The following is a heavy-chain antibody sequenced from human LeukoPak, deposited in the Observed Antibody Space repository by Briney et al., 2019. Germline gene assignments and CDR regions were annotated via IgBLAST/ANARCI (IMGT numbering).Heavy chain of an antibody. CDR2: ISGSGGST. J-gene: IGHJ5*02. V-gene: IGHV3-23*01. CDR3: AKSGLYSSGNWFDP. CDR1: GFTFSSYA. Sequence: GGSLRLSCAASGFTFSSYAMSWVRQAPGTGLEWVSAISGSGGSTYYADSVKGRFTISRDNSKNTLYLQMNSLRAEDTAVYYCAKSGLYSSGNWFDPWGQGTLVTVSS. D-gene: IGHD6-19*01.